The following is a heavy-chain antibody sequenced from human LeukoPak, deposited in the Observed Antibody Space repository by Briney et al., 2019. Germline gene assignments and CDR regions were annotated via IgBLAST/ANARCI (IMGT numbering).Heavy chain of an antibody. Sequence: GGSLRLSCAASGFTFSSYWMHWVRQAPGKGLEWVAVISYDGSNKYYADSVKGRFTISRDNSKNTLYLQMNSLRAEDTAVYYCAKVDSSSWEFFDYWGQGTLVTVSS. CDR3: AKVDSSSWEFFDY. J-gene: IGHJ4*02. V-gene: IGHV3-30*18. CDR2: ISYDGSNK. CDR1: GFTFSSYW. D-gene: IGHD6-13*01.